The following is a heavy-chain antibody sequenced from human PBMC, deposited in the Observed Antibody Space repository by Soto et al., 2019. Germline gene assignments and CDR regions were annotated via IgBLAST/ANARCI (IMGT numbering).Heavy chain of an antibody. J-gene: IGHJ4*02. Sequence: QVQLQQWGAGLLKPSETLSLTCAVYGGSFSGYYWSWIRQPPGKGLEWSGEINHSGSTNYNPSPKSRVSISVDTAKNQFSVKLSSVSAADTAVYYCARGKRDYTARIWSGYCRPGGGVDYWGQGTPVTVSS. CDR3: ARGKRDYTARIWSGYCRPGGGVDY. CDR1: GGSFSGYY. D-gene: IGHD3-3*01. V-gene: IGHV4-34*01. CDR2: INHSGST.